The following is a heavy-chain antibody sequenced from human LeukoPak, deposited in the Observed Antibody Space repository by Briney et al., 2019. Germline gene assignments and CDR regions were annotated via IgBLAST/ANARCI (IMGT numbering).Heavy chain of an antibody. D-gene: IGHD3-16*01. Sequence: SETLSLTCAVYGGSFSGYYWSWIRQPPGKGLEWIGEINHSGSTNYNPSLKSRVTISVDTSKNQFSLKLSSVTAADTAVYYCARGDYYDGGGRNWYDPWGQGTLVTVSS. J-gene: IGHJ5*02. CDR1: GGSFSGYY. CDR3: ARGDYYDGGGRNWYDP. CDR2: INHSGST. V-gene: IGHV4-34*01.